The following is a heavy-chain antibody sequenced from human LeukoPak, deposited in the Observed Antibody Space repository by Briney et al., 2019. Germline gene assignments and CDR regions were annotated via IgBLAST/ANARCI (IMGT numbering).Heavy chain of an antibody. V-gene: IGHV4-34*01. J-gene: IGHJ4*02. CDR2: INHSGST. CDR3: ARGLITMVRGAVYYFDY. D-gene: IGHD3-10*01. CDR1: GGSFSGYY. Sequence: PSETLSLTCAVYGGSFSGYYWSWIRQPPGKGLEWIGEINHSGSTNYNPSLKSRVTISVDTSKNQFSLKLSSVTAADTAVYYCARGLITMVRGAVYYFDYWGQGTLVTVSS.